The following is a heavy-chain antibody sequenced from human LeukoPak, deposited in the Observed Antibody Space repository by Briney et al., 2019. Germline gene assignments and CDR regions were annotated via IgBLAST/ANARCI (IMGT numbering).Heavy chain of an antibody. J-gene: IGHJ4*02. CDR3: ARGAAGYYFDY. D-gene: IGHD6-13*01. Sequence: PGGSLRLSCSASGFTFCSYAMHWVRQAPGRGLEYVSAISSNGGSTYYANSVKGRFTISRDNSKNTLYLQMGSLRAEDMAVYYCARGAAGYYFDYWGQGTLVTVSS. CDR1: GFTFCSYA. V-gene: IGHV3-64*01. CDR2: ISSNGGST.